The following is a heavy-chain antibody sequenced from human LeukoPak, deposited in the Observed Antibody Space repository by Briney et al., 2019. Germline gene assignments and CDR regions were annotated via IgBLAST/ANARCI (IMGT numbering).Heavy chain of an antibody. Sequence: PSETLSLTCAVYGGSFSGYYWSWLRQPPGKGLEWIGEINHSESTNYNPSLKSRVTISVDTSKNHFSLKLSSVTAADTAVYYCAGHHPRNTVDFWGQGTLVTVSS. V-gene: IGHV4-34*01. J-gene: IGHJ4*02. CDR1: GGSFSGYY. D-gene: IGHD2/OR15-2a*01. CDR3: AGHHPRNTVDF. CDR2: INHSEST.